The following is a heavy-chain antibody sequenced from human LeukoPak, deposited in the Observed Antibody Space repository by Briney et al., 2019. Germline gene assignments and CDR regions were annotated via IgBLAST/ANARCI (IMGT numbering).Heavy chain of an antibody. CDR3: ARRDGYNSWFDP. D-gene: IGHD5-24*01. J-gene: IGHJ5*02. CDR2: IYPGDSKN. Sequence: GEPLKISCKASGYSFTSYWIGWVRQLPGKGLKWTGIIYPGDSKNSYNPSFQGQFTTSADTPITHSYLQWSSLKAATTAMYYCARRDGYNSWFDPWGQGTLVTVSS. CDR1: GYSFTSYW. V-gene: IGHV5-51*01.